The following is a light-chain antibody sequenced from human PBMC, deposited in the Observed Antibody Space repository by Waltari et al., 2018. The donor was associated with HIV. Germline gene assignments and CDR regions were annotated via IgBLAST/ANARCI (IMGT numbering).Light chain of an antibody. CDR3: QAWDSSTALV. CDR1: NLWDTY. Sequence: SYELTQPPSVSVSPGQTASITSSGANLWDTYACWYHQKPGQSPVLVIYQDSKRPSGIPERFSGSNSGNTATLTISGTQAMDEADYYCQAWDSSTALVFGGGTKLTVL. V-gene: IGLV3-1*01. J-gene: IGLJ2*01. CDR2: QDS.